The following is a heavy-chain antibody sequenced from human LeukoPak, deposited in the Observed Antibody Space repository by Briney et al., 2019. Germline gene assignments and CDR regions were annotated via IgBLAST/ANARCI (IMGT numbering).Heavy chain of an antibody. CDR1: GDSISNFY. V-gene: IGHV4-59*01. CDR3: ARAKVGPTRYYGMDV. J-gene: IGHJ6*02. Sequence: SETLSLTCTVSGDSISNFYWTWIRQPPGKGLEWIGYIYYSGSTNYNPSLNSRVIISVDTSKNQFSLKLNSVIAADTAVYYCARAKVGPTRYYGMDVWGQGTTVTVSS. D-gene: IGHD1-26*01. CDR2: IYYSGST.